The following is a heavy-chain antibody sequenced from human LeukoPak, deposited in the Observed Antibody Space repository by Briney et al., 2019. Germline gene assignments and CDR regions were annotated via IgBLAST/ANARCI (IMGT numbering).Heavy chain of an antibody. CDR3: ARDPKAAQLLGNWFDP. CDR2: IIPIFGTA. CDR1: GGTFSSYA. Sequence: ASVKVSCKASGGTFSSYAISWVRQAPGQGLEWMGGIIPIFGTANYAQKFQGRATITADESTSTAYMELSSLRSEDTAVYYCARDPKAAQLLGNWFDPWGQGTLVTVSS. J-gene: IGHJ5*02. V-gene: IGHV1-69*13. D-gene: IGHD2-2*01.